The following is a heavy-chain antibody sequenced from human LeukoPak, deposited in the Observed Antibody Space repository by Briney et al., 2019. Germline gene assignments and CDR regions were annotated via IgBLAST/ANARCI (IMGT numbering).Heavy chain of an antibody. Sequence: GASVKVSCKASGGTFSSYAISWVRQAPGQGLEWMGGIIPIFGTANYAQKFQGRVTITADESTSTAYMELSSLRSEDTAVYYCARAYCSSTSCPHFDYWGQGTLVTVSS. J-gene: IGHJ4*02. CDR1: GGTFSSYA. V-gene: IGHV1-69*13. CDR3: ARAYCSSTSCPHFDY. D-gene: IGHD2-2*01. CDR2: IIPIFGTA.